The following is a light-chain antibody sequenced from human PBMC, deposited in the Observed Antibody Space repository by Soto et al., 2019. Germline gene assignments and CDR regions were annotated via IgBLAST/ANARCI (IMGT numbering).Light chain of an antibody. CDR1: QSVSSY. Sequence: EIVLTQSPATLSLSPGERATLSCRASQSVSSYLAWYQQKPGQAPRLLIYDASNRATGIPARFXXSGSGTXXXXXXXXXEPEDFAVYYCQQRSNWPRTFGQGTKVEIK. J-gene: IGKJ1*01. V-gene: IGKV3-11*01. CDR2: DAS. CDR3: QQRSNWPRT.